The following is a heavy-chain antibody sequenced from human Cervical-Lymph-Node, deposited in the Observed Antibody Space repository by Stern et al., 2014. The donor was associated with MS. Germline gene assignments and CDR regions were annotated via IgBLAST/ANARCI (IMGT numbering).Heavy chain of an antibody. J-gene: IGHJ4*02. CDR1: GVSIGSGGYY. Sequence: VQLEESGPGLVKPSQTLSLTCTVSGVSIGSGGYYWSWVRQHPGKGLGWIGNIYSSGSTYYTPSLKSRVTISIDMSENQFSLNLTSVTAADTAVYFCARVPLVTTTFDSWGQGTLVTVSS. V-gene: IGHV4-31*03. D-gene: IGHD5-12*01. CDR3: ARVPLVTTTFDS. CDR2: IYSSGST.